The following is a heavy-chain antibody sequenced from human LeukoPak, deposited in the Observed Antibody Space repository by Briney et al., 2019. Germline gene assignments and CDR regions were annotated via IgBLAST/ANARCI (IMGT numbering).Heavy chain of an antibody. Sequence: SETLSLTCTVSGGSISSYYWSWIRQPPGKGPEWIAYIYYSGSTNYNPSLKSRVTISVDTSKNQFSLKMSSVTAADTAVYYCARHRSRDGYNHYWYFDLWGRGTLVTVSS. J-gene: IGHJ2*01. V-gene: IGHV4-59*08. CDR3: ARHRSRDGYNHYWYFDL. D-gene: IGHD5-24*01. CDR2: IYYSGST. CDR1: GGSISSYY.